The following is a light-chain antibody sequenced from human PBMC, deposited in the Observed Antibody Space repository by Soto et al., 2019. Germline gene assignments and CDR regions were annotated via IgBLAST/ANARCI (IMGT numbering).Light chain of an antibody. Sequence: IVLTQSPGTLSLSPGERATLSCRASQSVTTQLAWYQQKHGQAPRLIIHGASCRATGVPGRITGSGSGTDFTLSISRLEPEDFAVYYCQQYGGSPRTFGQGTKVEI. CDR1: QSVTTQ. J-gene: IGKJ1*01. CDR2: GAS. V-gene: IGKV3-20*01. CDR3: QQYGGSPRT.